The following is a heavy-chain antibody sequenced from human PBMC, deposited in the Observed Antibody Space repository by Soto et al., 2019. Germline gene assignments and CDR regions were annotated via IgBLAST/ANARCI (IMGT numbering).Heavy chain of an antibody. CDR2: TYYRSRWYN. Sequence: PSQTLSLTCAISGDSVSSNSAAWSWIRQSPSRGLEWLGRTYYRSRWYNDYVESVKSRMSINPDTSKNQFSLHLNSVTPEDPAVYYCARERKCRLLSWYWCDAWGQGTLVVVAS. CDR1: GDSVSSNSAA. V-gene: IGHV6-1*01. CDR3: ARERKCRLLSWYWCDA. D-gene: IGHD2-2*01. J-gene: IGHJ5*02.